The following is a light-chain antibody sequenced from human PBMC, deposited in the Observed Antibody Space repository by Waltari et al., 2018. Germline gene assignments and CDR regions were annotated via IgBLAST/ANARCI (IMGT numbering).Light chain of an antibody. V-gene: IGKV3-11*01. CDR1: QSVGSS. Sequence: EIVLTQSPVTLSLAPGERATLSCWASQSVGSSLAWYQQKPGQAPRLLMYDAANRATGVPARFNGSGSGTDFTLTIISLQSEDSAVYYCQQRSNWPPITFDQGTRLEIK. CDR3: QQRSNWPPIT. J-gene: IGKJ5*01. CDR2: DAA.